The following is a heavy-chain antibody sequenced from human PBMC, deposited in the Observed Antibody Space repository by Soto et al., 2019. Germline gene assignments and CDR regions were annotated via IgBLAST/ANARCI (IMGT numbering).Heavy chain of an antibody. Sequence: ASVKVSCTASGFSFTGYYIHWLRQAPGQGLEWMGWINAHSGGTEYAQKFQGRVTLTRDTSIATAYLTLTSLTSDDTAVYYCARAEYSYGYGYWGQGTLVTVSS. J-gene: IGHJ4*02. CDR2: INAHSGGT. CDR1: GFSFTGYY. CDR3: ARAEYSYGYGY. V-gene: IGHV1-2*02. D-gene: IGHD5-18*01.